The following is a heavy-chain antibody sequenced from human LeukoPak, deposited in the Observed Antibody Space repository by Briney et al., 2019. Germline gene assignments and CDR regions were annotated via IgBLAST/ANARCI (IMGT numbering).Heavy chain of an antibody. V-gene: IGHV4-59*01. CDR2: IYYSGGT. Sequence: PSETLSLTCTVSGGSISSYYWSWIRQPPGKGLEWIGYIYYSGGTNYNPSLKSRVTISVDTSKNQFSLKLSSVTAADTAVYYCARSRMVRGVIRARYFDYWGQGTLVTVSS. D-gene: IGHD3-10*01. CDR3: ARSRMVRGVIRARYFDY. J-gene: IGHJ4*02. CDR1: GGSISSYY.